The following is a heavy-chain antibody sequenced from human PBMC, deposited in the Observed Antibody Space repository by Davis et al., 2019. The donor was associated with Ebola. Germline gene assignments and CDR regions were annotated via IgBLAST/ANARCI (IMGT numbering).Heavy chain of an antibody. V-gene: IGHV4-34*09. D-gene: IGHD2-15*01. J-gene: IGHJ6*04. CDR1: GGSLSGYD. CDR2: INYSGST. CDR3: AMSGGARYYYGMDV. Sequence: MPSETLSLTCAVYGGSLSGYDWSWIRQSPGKGLEWIGEINYSGSTYYNPSLKSRVTISVDTSKNQFSLKLSSVTAADTAVYYCAMSGGARYYYGMDVWGKGTTVTVSS.